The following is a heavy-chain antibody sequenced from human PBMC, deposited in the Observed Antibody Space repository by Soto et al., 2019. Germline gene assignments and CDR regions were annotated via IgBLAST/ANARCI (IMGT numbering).Heavy chain of an antibody. D-gene: IGHD4-17*01. CDR1: GYTFTSYG. Sequence: SVKVSCKASGYTFTSYGISWVRQAPGQGLEWMGWISAYNGNTNYAQKLQGRVTMTTDTSTSTAYMELRSLRSDDTAVYYCARDADYGDYYYYYGMDVWGQGTTVTV. J-gene: IGHJ6*02. CDR2: ISAYNGNT. V-gene: IGHV1-18*04. CDR3: ARDADYGDYYYYYGMDV.